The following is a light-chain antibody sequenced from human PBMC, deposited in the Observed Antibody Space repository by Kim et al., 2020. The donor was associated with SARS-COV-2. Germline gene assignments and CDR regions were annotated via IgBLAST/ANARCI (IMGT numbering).Light chain of an antibody. Sequence: VTISWTWSSCNIGAGYDGHWYQQLPGTAPKLPIYGNSNRPSGVPDRFSGSKSGTSASLAITGLQAEDEADYYCQSYDSSLSGWVFGGGTQLTVL. CDR1: SCNIGAGYD. J-gene: IGLJ3*02. CDR3: QSYDSSLSGWV. CDR2: GNS. V-gene: IGLV1-40*01.